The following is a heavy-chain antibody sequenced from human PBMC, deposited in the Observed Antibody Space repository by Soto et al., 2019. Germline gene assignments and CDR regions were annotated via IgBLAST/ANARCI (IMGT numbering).Heavy chain of an antibody. CDR2: ITTEKGNT. J-gene: IGHJ5*02. CDR3: TRDLVS. D-gene: IGHD2-8*02. CDR1: GYTFTSSG. V-gene: IGHV1-18*01. Sequence: ASVKVSCKASGYTFTSSGINWVRQAPGQGLEWMGWITTEKGNTNYAQRLQARVTMTTXXXXXXSXMXPXSXTSNDTAVYYCTRDLVSWGQGTLVTVS.